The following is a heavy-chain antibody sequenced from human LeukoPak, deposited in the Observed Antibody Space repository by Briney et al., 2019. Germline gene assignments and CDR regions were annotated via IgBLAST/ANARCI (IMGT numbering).Heavy chain of an antibody. Sequence: GGSLRLSCAASGFTLSSYEMNWVRRAPGKGLEWVSYISSSGNTIYYADSVKGRFTISRDNAKNSLYLQMNSLRAEDTAVYYCVTDPPDSGWAFWSWGQGALVTVSA. CDR3: VTDPPDSGWAFWS. J-gene: IGHJ5*02. V-gene: IGHV3-48*03. CDR1: GFTLSSYE. D-gene: IGHD6-19*01. CDR2: ISSSGNTI.